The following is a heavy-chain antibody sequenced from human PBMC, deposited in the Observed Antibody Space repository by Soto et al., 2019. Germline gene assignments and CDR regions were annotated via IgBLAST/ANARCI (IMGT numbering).Heavy chain of an antibody. CDR3: ASALIAVADTSDFDC. CDR1: GGSISSSNW. J-gene: IGHJ4*02. V-gene: IGHV4-4*02. Sequence: QVQLQESGPGLVKPSGTLSLTCAVSGGSISSSNWWSWVRQPPGKGLEWIGEIYHGGSTEYNPSLKGRVTISVDKSKNQFSLKLTAVSAPDTAVYYCASALIAVADTSDFDCWGQGTLVSVSS. D-gene: IGHD6-19*01. CDR2: IYHGGST.